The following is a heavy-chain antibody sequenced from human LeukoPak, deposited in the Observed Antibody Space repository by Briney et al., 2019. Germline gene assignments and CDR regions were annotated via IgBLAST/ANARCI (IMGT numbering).Heavy chain of an antibody. V-gene: IGHV1-2*02. CDR3: ARGSFSADAPLVLDYFHH. D-gene: IGHD5-18*01. CDR1: GYTFTGYY. J-gene: IGHJ1*01. Sequence: ASVKVSCKASGYTFTGYYIHWVRQAPGQGLEWMGWINPNSGGTNYAQKFQGRVTMTRNTSISTAYMELSRLRADDTAVYYCARGSFSADAPLVLDYFHHWGQGTLVTDSS. CDR2: INPNSGGT.